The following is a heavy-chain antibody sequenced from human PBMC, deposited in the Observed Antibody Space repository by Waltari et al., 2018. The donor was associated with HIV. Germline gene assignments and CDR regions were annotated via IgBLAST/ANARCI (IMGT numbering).Heavy chain of an antibody. CDR1: GGSFSGYY. Sequence: QVQLQQWGAGLLKPPEPLSLTCAVYGGSFSGYYCSWIRQPPGKGLEWIGEINHSGSTNYNPSLKSRVTISVDTSKNQFSLKLSSVTAADTAVYYCARGHSNYFDYWGQGTLVTVSS. CDR2: INHSGST. V-gene: IGHV4-34*01. CDR3: ARGHSNYFDY. J-gene: IGHJ4*02.